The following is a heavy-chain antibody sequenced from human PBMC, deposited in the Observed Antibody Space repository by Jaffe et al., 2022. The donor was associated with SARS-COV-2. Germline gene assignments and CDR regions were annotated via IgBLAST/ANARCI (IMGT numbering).Heavy chain of an antibody. Sequence: EVQLLESGGGLVQPGGSLRLSCAASGFTFSSYAMSWVRQAPGKGLEWVSAISGSGGSTYYADSVKGRFTISRDNSKNTLYLQMNSLRAEDTAVYYCANPYSGGYYYDSSAQGAFDIWGQGTMVTVSS. D-gene: IGHD3-22*01. J-gene: IGHJ3*02. CDR1: GFTFSSYA. CDR2: ISGSGGST. CDR3: ANPYSGGYYYDSSAQGAFDI. V-gene: IGHV3-23*01.